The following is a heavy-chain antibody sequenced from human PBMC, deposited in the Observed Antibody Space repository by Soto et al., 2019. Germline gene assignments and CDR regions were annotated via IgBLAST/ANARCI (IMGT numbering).Heavy chain of an antibody. V-gene: IGHV4-39*01. D-gene: IGHD3-22*01. Sequence: SETLSLTCTVSGGSISSSSYYWGWIRQPPGKGLEWIGSIHYSGSTYYNPSLKSRVTISVDTSKNQFSLKLSSVTAADTAVYYCAKGDSMTHFDYWGQGTLVTVSS. CDR3: AKGDSMTHFDY. CDR2: IHYSGST. J-gene: IGHJ4*02. CDR1: GGSISSSSYY.